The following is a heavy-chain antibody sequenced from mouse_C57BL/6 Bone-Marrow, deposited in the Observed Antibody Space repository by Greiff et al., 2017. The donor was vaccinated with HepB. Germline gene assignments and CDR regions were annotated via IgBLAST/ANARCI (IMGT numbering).Heavy chain of an antibody. J-gene: IGHJ1*03. Sequence: DVKLVESGGGLVQPGGSLKLSCAASGFTFSDYYMYWVRQTPEKRLEWVAYISNGGGSTYYPDTVKGRFTISRDNAKNTLYLQMSRLKSEDTAMYYCARRDDYWYFDVWGTGTTVTVSS. D-gene: IGHD2-3*01. CDR1: GFTFSDYY. CDR3: ARRDDYWYFDV. V-gene: IGHV5-12*01. CDR2: ISNGGGST.